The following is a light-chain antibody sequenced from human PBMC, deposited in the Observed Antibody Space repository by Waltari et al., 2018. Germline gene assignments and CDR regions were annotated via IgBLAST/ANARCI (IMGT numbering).Light chain of an antibody. CDR2: AAS. CDR3: QESYSSPRGA. J-gene: IGKJ2*01. Sequence: IQLTQSPSSLSASLGDRVTITGRASQGISSYLAWYQQKPGKAPKLLIYAASTLQSGVPSRFSGSGSGTDFSLTISSLQPEDFATYYCQESYSSPRGAFGQGTKLEIK. V-gene: IGKV1-9*01. CDR1: QGISSY.